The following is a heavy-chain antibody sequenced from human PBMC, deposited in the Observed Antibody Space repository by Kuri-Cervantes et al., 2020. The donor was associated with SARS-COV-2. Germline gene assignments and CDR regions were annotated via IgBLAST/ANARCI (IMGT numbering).Heavy chain of an antibody. J-gene: IGHJ6*02. CDR3: ARSSSWYRGRYYYYYGMDV. Sequence: GSLRLSCTVSGGSISSYYWSWIRQPPGKGLEWIGYIYYSGSTNYNPSLKSRVTISVDTSKNQFSLKLSSVTAADTAVYYCARSSSWYRGRYYYYYGMDVWGQGTTVTVSS. CDR1: GGSISSYY. V-gene: IGHV4-59*12. D-gene: IGHD6-13*01. CDR2: IYYSGST.